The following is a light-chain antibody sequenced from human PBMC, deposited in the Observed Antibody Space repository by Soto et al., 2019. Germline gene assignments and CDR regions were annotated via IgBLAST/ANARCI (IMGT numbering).Light chain of an antibody. CDR2: AAS. J-gene: IGKJ3*01. V-gene: IGKV1-39*01. CDR1: QTIRNY. Sequence: DIQMTQSPSTLSASLGDRVTLTCRASQTIRNYLYWYQQKPGKAPKLLISAASSLQSGVPSRLSGSGFGTDFTLPLSSLQPEDDATYYCQQSFSTPCTFGPGTKVDI. CDR3: QQSFSTPCT.